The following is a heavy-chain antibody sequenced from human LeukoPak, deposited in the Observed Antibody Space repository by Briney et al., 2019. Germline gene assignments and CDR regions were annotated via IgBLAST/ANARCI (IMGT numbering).Heavy chain of an antibody. CDR3: ARAVSWELLNLDY. V-gene: IGHV1-18*01. D-gene: IGHD1-26*01. CDR2: ISAYNGDT. CDR1: GYTFTNYA. J-gene: IGHJ4*02. Sequence: ASVKVSCKASGYTFTNYAMTWVRQAPGQGLEWMGWISAYNGDTNYAQKLQDRVTMTTDTSTSTAYMELRSLRSGDTAVYFCARAVSWELLNLDYWGQGTLVTVSS.